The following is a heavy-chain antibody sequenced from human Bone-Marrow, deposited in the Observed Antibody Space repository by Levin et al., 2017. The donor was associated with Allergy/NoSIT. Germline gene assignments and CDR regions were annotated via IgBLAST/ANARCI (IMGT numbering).Heavy chain of an antibody. D-gene: IGHD2-2*01. V-gene: IGHV2-5*02. J-gene: IGHJ4*02. Sequence: SGPTLVKPTQTLTLTCTFSGFSLSTSDVGVGWIRQPPGKALEWLALIYWDDDKRYSASLKSRHTITKDTSKNQVVLIMTNMDPVDTATYYCARYLDYCTTNCCYYHFGFWDPGTLVTVSS. CDR2: IYWDDDK. CDR3: ARYLDYCTTNCCYYHFGF. CDR1: GFSLSTSDVG.